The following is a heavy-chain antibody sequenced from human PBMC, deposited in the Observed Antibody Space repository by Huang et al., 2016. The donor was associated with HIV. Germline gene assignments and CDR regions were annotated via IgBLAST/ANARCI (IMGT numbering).Heavy chain of an antibody. CDR1: GYTFTTYG. CDR2: INTDTGKP. D-gene: IGHD2-21*02. J-gene: IGHJ3*02. V-gene: IGHV7-4-1*02. CDR3: VRVRRVMDTYCVADCSTLEAFDI. Sequence: QVQLVQSGSELKKPGASVKVSCKASGYTFTTYGVHWVRQAPGQGLEWRGLINTDTGKPRYAQGLTGRFVFSLDTSVNTAYLQISSLKAADSAIYYCVRVRRVMDTYCVADCSTLEAFDIWGQGTVVTVSA.